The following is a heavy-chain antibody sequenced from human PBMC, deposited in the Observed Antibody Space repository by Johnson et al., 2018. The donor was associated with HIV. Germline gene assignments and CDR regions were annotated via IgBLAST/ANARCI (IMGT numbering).Heavy chain of an antibody. CDR3: ARGGSGWSHDAFDI. J-gene: IGHJ3*02. Sequence: QEQLVESGGGVVQPGRSLRLSCAASGFTFSTYAMHWVRQAPGKGLEWVAVISYDGSNKYYTDSVKGRFTISRDNSKNTLYLQMNSLRAEDTAVYYCARGGSGWSHDAFDIWGQGTMVTVSS. CDR2: ISYDGSNK. D-gene: IGHD6-19*01. CDR1: GFTFSTYA. V-gene: IGHV3-30-3*01.